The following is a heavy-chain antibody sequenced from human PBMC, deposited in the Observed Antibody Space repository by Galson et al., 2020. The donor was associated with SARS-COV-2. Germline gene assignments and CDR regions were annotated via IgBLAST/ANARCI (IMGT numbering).Heavy chain of an antibody. CDR1: GYTFTGYY. Sequence: ASVKVSCKASGYTFTGYYMHWVRQAPGQGLEWMGWIKPNSGGTNYAQRFQGRVTMTGDTSISTAYMELTSLGSDDTAVYYCARDRISAPDDFDYWVQGTLVAVSS. CDR3: ARDRISAPDDFDY. CDR2: IKPNSGGT. D-gene: IGHD6-13*01. J-gene: IGHJ4*02. V-gene: IGHV1-2*02.